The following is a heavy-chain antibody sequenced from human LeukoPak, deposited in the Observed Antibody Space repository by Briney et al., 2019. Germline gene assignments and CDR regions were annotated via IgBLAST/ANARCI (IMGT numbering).Heavy chain of an antibody. V-gene: IGHV3-64*01. CDR3: ARVRGYSYGYFDY. D-gene: IGHD5-18*01. CDR2: ISSNGGST. J-gene: IGHJ4*02. CDR1: GFTFSSYA. Sequence: GGSLRLSCAASGFTFSSYAMHWVRQAPGKGLEYVSAISSNGGSTYYANSVKGVFTISRDNSKNTLYLQMGSLRAEDMAVYYCARVRGYSYGYFDYWGQGTLVTVSS.